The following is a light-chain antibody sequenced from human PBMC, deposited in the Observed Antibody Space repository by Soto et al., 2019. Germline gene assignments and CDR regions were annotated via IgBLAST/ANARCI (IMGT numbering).Light chain of an antibody. J-gene: IGLJ1*01. CDR3: SSYTSSRTLYV. CDR1: SRDVGGYNY. Sequence: QSALPQPASVSGSPGQSITISCTGTSRDVGGYNYVSWYQQHPGKAPKLMIYEVSNRPSEVSNRFSGSKSGNTASLTISGLQAEDEADYSCSSYTSSRTLYVFGTGTKVTVL. CDR2: EVS. V-gene: IGLV2-14*01.